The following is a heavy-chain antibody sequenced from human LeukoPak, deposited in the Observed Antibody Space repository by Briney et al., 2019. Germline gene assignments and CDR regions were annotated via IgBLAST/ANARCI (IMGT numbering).Heavy chain of an antibody. J-gene: IGHJ4*02. CDR2: ISYDGSNK. Sequence: PGRSLRLSCAASGFTFSSYAMHWVRQAPGKGLEWVAVISYDGSNKYYADSVKGRFTISRDNSKNTLYLQMNSLRAEDTAVYYCARDLPSGGTFRYWGQGTLVTVSS. D-gene: IGHD2-15*01. CDR1: GFTFSSYA. V-gene: IGHV3-30*04. CDR3: ARDLPSGGTFRY.